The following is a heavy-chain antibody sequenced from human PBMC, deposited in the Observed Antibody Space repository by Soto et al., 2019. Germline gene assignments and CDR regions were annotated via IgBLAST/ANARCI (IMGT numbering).Heavy chain of an antibody. V-gene: IGHV4-34*01. CDR3: ARFQGWWDDY. CDR2: INHSGST. Sequence: SGTLSLTCAVYGGSLSGYYWSWIRQPPGEGLEWIGEINHSGSTNYNPSLKSRVTISVDTSKNQFSLKLSSVTAADTAVYYCARFQGWWDDYWGQGTLVTVSS. J-gene: IGHJ4*02. D-gene: IGHD2-15*01. CDR1: GGSLSGYY.